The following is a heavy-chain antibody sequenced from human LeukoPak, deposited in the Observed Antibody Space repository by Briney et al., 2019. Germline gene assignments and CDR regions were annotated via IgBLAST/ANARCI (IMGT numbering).Heavy chain of an antibody. CDR1: GFTFSRYA. CDR2: IRSEDNPYAP. CDR3: TRLRMVTIAFEI. J-gene: IGHJ3*02. D-gene: IGHD2-21*02. V-gene: IGHV3-73*01. Sequence: GSQSLPCATSGFTFSRYAIHWVRQASGKGMEWLGRIRSEDNPYAPAHAAAVKGRFSISRDDSKNTAYLQMNGLRAEETAVYYCTRLRMVTIAFEIWGQGTMVTVSS.